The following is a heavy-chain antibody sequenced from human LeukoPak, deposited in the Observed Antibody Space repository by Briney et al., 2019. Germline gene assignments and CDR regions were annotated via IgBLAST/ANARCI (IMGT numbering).Heavy chain of an antibody. CDR1: GYSFISYW. Sequence: GESLKISCKGSGYSFISYWIAWVRQMPGKGLEWMGIIYPGDSDTKYSPSFQGHVTISADKSISTAYLQWSSLKASDTAMYYCARGLRGVAAASTRAFDICGQGTMVTVSS. J-gene: IGHJ3*02. V-gene: IGHV5-51*01. D-gene: IGHD6-13*01. CDR3: ARGLRGVAAASTRAFDI. CDR2: IYPGDSDT.